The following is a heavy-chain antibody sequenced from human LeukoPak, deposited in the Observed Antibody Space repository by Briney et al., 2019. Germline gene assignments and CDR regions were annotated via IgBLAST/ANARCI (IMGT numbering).Heavy chain of an antibody. Sequence: PGGSLRLSCAASGFTFTSYAMSWVRQAPGKGLEWVSTIYTNGGGTYYADSVKGRLTISTDKSKNTLFLQMNNLRAEDTAVYYCAKVGDNSGYYEYFDYWAREPWSPSRQ. D-gene: IGHD3-22*01. CDR2: IYTNGGGT. J-gene: IGHJ4*02. CDR3: AKVGDNSGYYEYFDY. V-gene: IGHV3-23*01. CDR1: GFTFTSYA.